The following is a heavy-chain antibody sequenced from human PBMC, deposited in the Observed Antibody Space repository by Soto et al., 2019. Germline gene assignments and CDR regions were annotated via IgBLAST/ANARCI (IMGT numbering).Heavy chain of an antibody. J-gene: IGHJ6*02. D-gene: IGHD3-22*01. CDR1: GGSIISYY. Sequence: PLEILSLTCTVSGGSIISYYWSWIRQPPGKGMEWIGYIYYSGSTYYNPSLKSRITISVDTSKNQFSLNLSSVTAADTAVYYCASCKAEAYYDSSGSLMDVWGQGTTVTVSS. CDR2: IYYSGST. V-gene: IGHV4-59*12. CDR3: ASCKAEAYYDSSGSLMDV.